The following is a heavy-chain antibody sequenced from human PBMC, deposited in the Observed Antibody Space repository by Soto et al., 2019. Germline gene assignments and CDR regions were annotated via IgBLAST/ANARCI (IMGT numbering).Heavy chain of an antibody. CDR2: IYPGDSDT. J-gene: IGHJ6*02. CDR1: GYSFTSYW. CDR3: AKLSGCSSTSCYTHMDV. D-gene: IGHD2-2*02. V-gene: IGHV5-51*01. Sequence: GESLKISCKGSGYSFTSYWIGWVRQMPGKGLEWMGIIYPGDSDTRYSPSFQGQVTISADKSISTAYLQWSSLKASDTAMYYCAKLSGCSSTSCYTHMDVWGQGTTVTVSS.